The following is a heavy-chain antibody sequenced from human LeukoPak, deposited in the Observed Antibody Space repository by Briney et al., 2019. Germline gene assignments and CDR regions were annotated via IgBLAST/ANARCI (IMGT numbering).Heavy chain of an antibody. V-gene: IGHV1-69*06. J-gene: IGHJ4*02. Sequence: ASVKVSCKASGGTFSSYAISWVRQAPGQGLEWMGGIIPIFGTANYAQKFQGRVTITADKSTSTAYMELSSLRSEDTAVYYCARGVWFGELLFYFDYWGQGTLVTVSS. CDR2: IIPIFGTA. CDR3: ARGVWFGELLFYFDY. CDR1: GGTFSSYA. D-gene: IGHD3-10*01.